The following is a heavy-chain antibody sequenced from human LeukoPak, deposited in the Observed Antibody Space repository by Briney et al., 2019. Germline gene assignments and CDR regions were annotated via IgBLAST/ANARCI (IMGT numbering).Heavy chain of an antibody. CDR1: GFTFSSYA. CDR3: AREVIVVVPAASYGMDV. J-gene: IGHJ6*02. Sequence: PGRSLRLSCAASGFTFSSYAMSWVRQAPGKGLEWVSAISGSGGSTYYADSVKGRFTISRDNSKNTLYLQMNSLRAEDTAVYYCAREVIVVVPAASYGMDVWGQGTTVTVSS. CDR2: ISGSGGST. V-gene: IGHV3-23*01. D-gene: IGHD2-2*01.